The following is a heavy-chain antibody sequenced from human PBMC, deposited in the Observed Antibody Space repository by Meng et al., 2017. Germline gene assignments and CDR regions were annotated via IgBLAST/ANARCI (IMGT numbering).Heavy chain of an antibody. Sequence: ESLKISCAASGFTFSSYWMSWVRQAPGKGLEWVANIKQDGSEKYYVDSVKGRFTISRDNAKNSLYLQMNSLRAEDTAVYYCSRTRAYCGGDCYSFFDYWGQGTLVTVSS. D-gene: IGHD2-21*02. CDR3: SRTRAYCGGDCYSFFDY. V-gene: IGHV3-7*01. J-gene: IGHJ4*02. CDR1: GFTFSSYW. CDR2: IKQDGSEK.